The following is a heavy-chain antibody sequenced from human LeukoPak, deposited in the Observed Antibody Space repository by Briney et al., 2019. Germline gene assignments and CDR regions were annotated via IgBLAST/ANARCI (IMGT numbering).Heavy chain of an antibody. CDR1: GGSISSYC. V-gene: IGHV4-59*01. CDR2: IYYSGST. J-gene: IGHJ4*02. D-gene: IGHD3-10*01. Sequence: SETLSLTCAVSGGSISSYCLSWVRQPPGKGLEWIGFIYYSGSTNYNPSLKSRVTISVDTSKNQFSLTLSSVTSADTAVDYCGSTCISTAGSDRGFDYWGQGALVTVSS. CDR3: GSTCISTAGSDRGFDY.